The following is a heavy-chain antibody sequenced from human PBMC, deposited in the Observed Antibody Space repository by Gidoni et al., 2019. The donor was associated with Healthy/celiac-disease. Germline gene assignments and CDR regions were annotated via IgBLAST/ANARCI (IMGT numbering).Heavy chain of an antibody. Sequence: EVQLLESGGGLVQPGGSLRLSCAASGFTFSTYAMSWVRQAPGKGLEWVSSITGSGGNTSYTDSVKGRFTISRDNSKNTLYLQMNSLRAEDTAVYYCAKRLNGWYFSDYWGQGTLVTVSS. CDR3: AKRLNGWYFSDY. D-gene: IGHD6-19*01. V-gene: IGHV3-23*01. CDR2: ITGSGGNT. CDR1: GFTFSTYA. J-gene: IGHJ4*02.